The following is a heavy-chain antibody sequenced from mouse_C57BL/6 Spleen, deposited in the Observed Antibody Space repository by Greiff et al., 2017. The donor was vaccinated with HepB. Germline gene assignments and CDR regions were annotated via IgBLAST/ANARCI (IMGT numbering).Heavy chain of an antibody. CDR3: TTRGSPIVTHSYAMDY. V-gene: IGHV14-1*01. D-gene: IGHD2-5*01. J-gene: IGHJ4*01. Sequence: EVQLQQSGAELVRPGASVKLSCTASGFNIKDYYMHWVKQRPEQGLEWIGRIDPEDGDTEYAPKFQGKATMTADTSSNTAYLQLSSLTSEDTAVYYCTTRGSPIVTHSYAMDYWGQGTSVTVSS. CDR2: IDPEDGDT. CDR1: GFNIKDYY.